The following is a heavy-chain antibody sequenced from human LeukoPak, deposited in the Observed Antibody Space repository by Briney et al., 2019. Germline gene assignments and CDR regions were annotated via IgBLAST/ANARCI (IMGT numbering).Heavy chain of an antibody. D-gene: IGHD3-22*01. CDR2: ISYDGSNK. Sequence: GGSLRLSCAASGFTFSSYWMSWVRQAPGKGLEWVAVISYDGSNKYYADSVKGRFTISRDNSKNTLYLQMNSLRAEDTAVYYCARAGGYSYNYYYYMDVWGKGTTVTVSS. CDR3: ARAGGYSYNYYYYMDV. J-gene: IGHJ6*03. V-gene: IGHV3-30*03. CDR1: GFTFSSYW.